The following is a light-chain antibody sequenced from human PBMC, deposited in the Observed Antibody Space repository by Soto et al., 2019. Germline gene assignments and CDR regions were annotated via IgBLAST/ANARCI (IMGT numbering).Light chain of an antibody. CDR1: SSDVGGYDY. J-gene: IGLJ2*01. V-gene: IGLV2-8*01. CDR3: SSYAVSDSLV. Sequence: QSALTQPPSASGSPGQSVTISCTGTSSDVGGYDYVSWYQQHPGKVPKLMIYEVNKRPSWVPDRFSGSKSGNTASLTVSGLQTEDEADYYCSSYAVSDSLVFGGGTKLTVL. CDR2: EVN.